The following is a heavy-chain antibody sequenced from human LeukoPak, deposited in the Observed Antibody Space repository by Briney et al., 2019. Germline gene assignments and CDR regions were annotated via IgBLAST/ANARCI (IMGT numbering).Heavy chain of an antibody. V-gene: IGHV1-2*04. D-gene: IGHD2-2*01. CDR3: AREREVVPAAKVWFDP. J-gene: IGHJ5*02. CDR1: GYTFTGYY. Sequence: GASVKVSCKASGYTFTGYYMHWVRQAPGQGLEWMGWINPNSGGTNYAQKFQGWVTMTRDTSISTAYMELSSLRSEDTAVYYCAREREVVPAAKVWFDPWGQGTLVTVSS. CDR2: INPNSGGT.